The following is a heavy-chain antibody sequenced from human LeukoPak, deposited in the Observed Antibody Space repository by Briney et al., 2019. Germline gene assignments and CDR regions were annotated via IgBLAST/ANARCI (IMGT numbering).Heavy chain of an antibody. CDR3: ASLQDYCASSGFDY. V-gene: IGHV3-21*01. CDR2: ISGSSSYI. J-gene: IGHJ4*02. CDR1: GVTFSTYS. Sequence: GGSLRLSGASSGVTFSTYSMNWVRQAPGKGLEGFSSISGSSSYIYYADSVKGRFTISRDNAKNSLYLQMNSLRAEDTALYYCASLQDYCASSGFDYWGQGTLVTVSP. D-gene: IGHD3-22*01.